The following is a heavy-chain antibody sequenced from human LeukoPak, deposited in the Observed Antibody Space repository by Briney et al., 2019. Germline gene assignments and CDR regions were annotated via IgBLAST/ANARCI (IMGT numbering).Heavy chain of an antibody. CDR3: ARDTERVFDI. CDR1: GFSFSTSG. Sequence: HPGGSLRLSCVASGFSFSTSGLHWLRQAPGKGLAYVAGITSNGGSTYHANSVKGRFTISRDNSKDTLYLQMGSLRAEDTAVYYCARDTERVFDIWGEGTEVTVSS. V-gene: IGHV3-64*01. J-gene: IGHJ3*02. CDR2: ITSNGGST.